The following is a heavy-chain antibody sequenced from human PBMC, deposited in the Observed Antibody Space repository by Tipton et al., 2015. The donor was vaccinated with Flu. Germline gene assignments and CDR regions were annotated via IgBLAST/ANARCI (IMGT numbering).Heavy chain of an antibody. J-gene: IGHJ6*03. CDR2: IWYDGSNK. Sequence: SLRLSCAASGFTFSSYGMHWVRRAPGKGLEWVAVIWYDGSNKYYADSVKGRFTISRDNSKNTLYLQMNSLRAEDTAVYYCARDSDDPSRIHYYMDVWGKGTTVTVSS. CDR1: GFTFSSYG. CDR3: ARDSDDPSRIHYYMDV. V-gene: IGHV3-33*08.